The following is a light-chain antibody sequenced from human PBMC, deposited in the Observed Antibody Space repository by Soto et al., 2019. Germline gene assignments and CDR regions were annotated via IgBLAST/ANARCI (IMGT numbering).Light chain of an antibody. CDR2: DVN. V-gene: IGLV2-14*03. J-gene: IGLJ2*01. CDR3: CSYTSISTLV. Sequence: QSVLTQPASVSGSPGQSITISCTGTSSDVGGYDYVSWCQQHPGKAPELIIYDVNNQPSGVSNRFSGSKSGNTASLTISGLQAEDEADYYCCSYTSISTLVFGGGTKLTVL. CDR1: SSDVGGYDY.